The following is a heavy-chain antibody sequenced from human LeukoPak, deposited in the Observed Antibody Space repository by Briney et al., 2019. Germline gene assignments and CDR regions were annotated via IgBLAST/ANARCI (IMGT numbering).Heavy chain of an antibody. V-gene: IGHV3-23*01. CDR2: ISGSGGST. D-gene: IGHD3-3*01. CDR3: AKDGYYDFWSGYWNY. CDR1: GFTFSSYT. Sequence: GGSLRLSCAASGFTFSSYTMSRVRQAPGKGLEWVSAISGSGGSTYYADSVKGRFTISRDNSKNTLYLQMNSLRAEDTAVYYCAKDGYYDFWSGYWNYWGQGTLVTVSS. J-gene: IGHJ4*02.